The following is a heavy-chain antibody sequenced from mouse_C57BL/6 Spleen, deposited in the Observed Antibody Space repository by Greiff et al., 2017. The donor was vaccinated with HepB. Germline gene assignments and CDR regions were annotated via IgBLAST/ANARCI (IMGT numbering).Heavy chain of an antibody. D-gene: IGHD1-1*01. CDR3: ARHSSSYDWYFDV. CDR1: GFTFSSYG. CDR2: ISSGGSYT. Sequence: EVQLVESGGDLVKPGGSLKLSCAASGFTFSSYGMSWVRQTPDKRLEWVATISSGGSYTYYPDSVKGRFTISRDNAKNTLYLQMSSLKSEDTAMYYGARHSSSYDWYFDVWGTGTTVTVSS. J-gene: IGHJ1*03. V-gene: IGHV5-6*01.